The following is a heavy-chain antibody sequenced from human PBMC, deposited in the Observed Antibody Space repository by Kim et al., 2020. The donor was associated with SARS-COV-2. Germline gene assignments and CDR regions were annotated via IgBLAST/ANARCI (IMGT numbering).Heavy chain of an antibody. J-gene: IGHJ5*02. CDR3: ARDARPAAMVGGWFDP. D-gene: IGHD5-18*01. CDR2: ISSSGSTI. Sequence: GGSLRLSCAASGFTFSDYYMSWIRQAPGKGLEWVSYISSSGSTIYYAESVKGRFTISRDNAKNSLYLQMNSLRAEDTAVYYCARDARPAAMVGGWFDPWGQGTLVTVSS. CDR1: GFTFSDYY. V-gene: IGHV3-11*04.